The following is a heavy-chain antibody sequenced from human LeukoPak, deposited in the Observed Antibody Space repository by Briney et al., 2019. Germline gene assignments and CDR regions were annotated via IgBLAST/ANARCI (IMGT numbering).Heavy chain of an antibody. Sequence: GESLKISCKGSGYSFTNYWIAWVRQMPGKGLEWMGTINPGGSHIRYSPSFQGQVTISTDKSISTAYLQWSSLKASDTAIYYCARKNPTALRNNWFDPWGQGALVTVSS. D-gene: IGHD5-18*01. V-gene: IGHV5-51*01. CDR1: GYSFTNYW. J-gene: IGHJ5*02. CDR2: INPGGSHI. CDR3: ARKNPTALRNNWFDP.